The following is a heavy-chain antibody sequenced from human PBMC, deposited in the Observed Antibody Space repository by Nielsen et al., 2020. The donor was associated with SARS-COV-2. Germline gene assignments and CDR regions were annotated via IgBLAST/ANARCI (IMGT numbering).Heavy chain of an antibody. J-gene: IGHJ4*02. CDR3: ARDSENLNYFDY. V-gene: IGHV3-30-3*01. CDR2: ISKDGSNK. CDR1: GFTFSSYA. Sequence: GGSLRLSCAASGFTFSSYAMHWVRQAPGKGLEWVASISKDGSNKYYADSVKGRMTISRDNSKNTVFLQMNSLRAEDTAVYYCARDSENLNYFDYWGQGTLVTVSS.